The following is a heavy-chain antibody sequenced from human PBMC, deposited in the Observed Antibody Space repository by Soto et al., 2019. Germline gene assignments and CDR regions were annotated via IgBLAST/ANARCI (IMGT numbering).Heavy chain of an antibody. CDR3: ARDPLPDYYYYMDV. CDR1: GYTFTSYG. Sequence: ASVKVSCKASGYTFTSYGISWVRQAPGQGLEWMGWISAYNGNTKYAQKLQGRVTMTTDTSASTAYMELSSLRSEDTAVYYCARDPLPDYYYYMDVWGKGTTVTVSS. V-gene: IGHV1-18*01. CDR2: ISAYNGNT. J-gene: IGHJ6*03.